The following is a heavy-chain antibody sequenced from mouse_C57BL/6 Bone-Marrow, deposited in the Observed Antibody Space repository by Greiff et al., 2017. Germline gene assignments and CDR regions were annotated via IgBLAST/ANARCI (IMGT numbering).Heavy chain of an antibody. Sequence: EVQLQESGPGLVKPSQSLSLTCSVTGYSITSGYYWNWIRQFPGNKLEWMGYISYDGSNNYNPSLKNRISITRDTSKNQFFLKLNSVTTEDTATYYCARLLPRGYWGQGTTLTVSS. CDR3: ARLLPRGY. J-gene: IGHJ2*01. CDR2: ISYDGSN. V-gene: IGHV3-6*01. D-gene: IGHD2-3*01. CDR1: GYSITSGYY.